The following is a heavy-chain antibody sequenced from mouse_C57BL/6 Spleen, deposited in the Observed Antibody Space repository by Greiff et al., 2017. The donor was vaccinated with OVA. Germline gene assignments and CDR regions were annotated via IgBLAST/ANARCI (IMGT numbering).Heavy chain of an antibody. CDR2: IDPETGGT. J-gene: IGHJ1*03. CDR3: TRDGSSIYWYFDV. Sequence: LTPVHGLEWIGAIDPETGGTAYNQKFKGKAILTADKSSSTAYMELRSLTSEDSAVYYCTRDGSSIYWYFDVWGTGTTVTVSS. V-gene: IGHV1-15*01. D-gene: IGHD1-1*01.